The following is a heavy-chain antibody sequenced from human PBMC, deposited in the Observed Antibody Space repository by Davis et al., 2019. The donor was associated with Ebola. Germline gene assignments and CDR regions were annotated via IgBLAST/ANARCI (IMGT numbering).Heavy chain of an antibody. J-gene: IGHJ4*02. CDR2: ISWNSGSI. Sequence: SLKISCAASGFTFSSYAMSWVRQAPGKGLEWVSGISWNSGSIGYADSVKGRFTISRDNAKNSLYLQMNSLRAEDTALYYCAKDIKYSSGWYFDYWGQGTLVTVSS. CDR3: AKDIKYSSGWYFDY. CDR1: GFTFSSYA. V-gene: IGHV3-9*01. D-gene: IGHD6-19*01.